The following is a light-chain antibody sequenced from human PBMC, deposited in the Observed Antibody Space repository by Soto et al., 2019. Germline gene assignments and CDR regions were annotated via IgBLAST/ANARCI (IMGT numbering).Light chain of an antibody. CDR1: QSINSY. J-gene: IGKJ1*01. V-gene: IGKV3-11*01. CDR2: DAS. Sequence: EIVLTQSPATLSLSPGERATLSCRASQSINSYLAWYQQKPGQAPRLLIYDASNRATGIPPRFSGSGSGTDFTLTINSPEPEDFAVYYCQQRSNWPPTWTFGQGTKVEIK. CDR3: QQRSNWPPTWT.